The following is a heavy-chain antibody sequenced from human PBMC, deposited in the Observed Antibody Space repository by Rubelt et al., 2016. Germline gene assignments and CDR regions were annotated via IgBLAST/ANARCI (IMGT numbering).Heavy chain of an antibody. CDR3: ARWPIDY. CDR1: GFTFSSYA. CDR2: ISSGGSSI. J-gene: IGHJ4*02. V-gene: IGHV3-48*03. Sequence: ECGGGLVQPGGSLRLSCAASGFTFSSYAMNWVRQAPGKGLEWVSYISSGGSSIYYADSVKGRFTISRDNAKNSLYLQMNSLRGEDTAVYYCARWPIDYWGQGTLVTVSS.